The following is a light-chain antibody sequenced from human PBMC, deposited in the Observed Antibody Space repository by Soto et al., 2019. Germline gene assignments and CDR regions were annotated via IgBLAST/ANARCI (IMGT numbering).Light chain of an antibody. CDR3: SSYTTTSALV. CDR2: EVS. Sequence: QSALTQPASVSGSPGQSITISCTGTSSDVGGYDYVSWYQHHPGKVPNLIIYEVSKRPSGVSHRFSGSKSGNTASLTISGLQTEDEADYYCSSYTTTSALVFGGGTKRTVL. V-gene: IGLV2-14*01. CDR1: SSDVGGYDY. J-gene: IGLJ2*01.